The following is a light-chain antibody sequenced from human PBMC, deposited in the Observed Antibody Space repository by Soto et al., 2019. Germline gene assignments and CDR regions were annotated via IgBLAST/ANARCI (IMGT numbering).Light chain of an antibody. J-gene: IGLJ1*01. CDR3: SSYSISTAYL. CDR1: SSDIGAYDY. CDR2: EVN. Sequence: QSALTQPASLSGSPGQSITISCTGTSSDIGAYDYVSWFQQHPGKAPKLMISEVNNRPSGVSYRFSGSKSGNTASLTISGLQAEDEADYFCSSYSISTAYLFGTGTKVTVL. V-gene: IGLV2-14*01.